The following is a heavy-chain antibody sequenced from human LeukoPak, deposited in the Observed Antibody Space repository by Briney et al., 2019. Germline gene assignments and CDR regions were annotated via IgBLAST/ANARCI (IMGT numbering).Heavy chain of an antibody. D-gene: IGHD6-19*01. J-gene: IGHJ5*02. V-gene: IGHV4-34*01. CDR2: INHSGST. CDR3: ARDSSGWYHWFDP. CDR1: GGSFSGYY. Sequence: PSETLSLTCAVYGGSFSGYYWSWIRQPPGKGLEWIGEINHSGSTNHNPSLKSRVTISVDTSKNQFSLKLSSVTAADTAVYYCARDSSGWYHWFDPWGQGTLVTVSS.